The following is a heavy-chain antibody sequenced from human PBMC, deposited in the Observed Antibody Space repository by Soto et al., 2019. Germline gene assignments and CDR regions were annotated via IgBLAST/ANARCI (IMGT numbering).Heavy chain of an antibody. CDR3: ARSHYYDSSGYHATSYYGMYV. D-gene: IGHD3-22*01. CDR2: IIPIFGTS. J-gene: IGHJ6*02. Sequence: QVQLVQSGAEVKKPGSSVKVSCKASGGTFSSYAISWVRQAPGQGLEWMGGIIPIFGTSNYAQDFQGRVTITADESTSTVYKELGSLRSEGTDVYYCARSHYYDSSGYHATSYYGMYVWGQGTTVTGSS. CDR1: GGTFSSYA. V-gene: IGHV1-69*12.